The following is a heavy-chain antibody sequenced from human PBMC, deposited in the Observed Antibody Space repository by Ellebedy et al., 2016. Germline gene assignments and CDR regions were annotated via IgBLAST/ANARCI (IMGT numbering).Heavy chain of an antibody. J-gene: IGHJ5*02. CDR3: ARVFGGAIDP. CDR1: GGSFSGYY. CDR2: IYYSGST. Sequence: SETLSLTCAVYGGSFSGYYWSWIRQPPGKGLEWIGYIYYSGSTNYNPSLKSRVTISVDTSKNQFSLKLSSVTAADTAVYYCARVFGGAIDPWGQGTLVTVSS. V-gene: IGHV4-59*01. D-gene: IGHD3-16*01.